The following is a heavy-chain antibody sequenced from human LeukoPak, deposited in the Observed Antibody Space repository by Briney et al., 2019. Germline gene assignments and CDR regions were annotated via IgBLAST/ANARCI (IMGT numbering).Heavy chain of an antibody. V-gene: IGHV4-61*02. CDR1: GDSITSGDSY. Sequence: TLSLTCSVSGDSITSGDSYWTWIRQPAGRGLEWIGLIYTSGSTKYNPSLKSRITMSLDTSKNQISLQLNSVTAADTAVYYCARGYSHWGQGTLVTVSS. CDR3: ARGYSH. J-gene: IGHJ4*02. CDR2: IYTSGST. D-gene: IGHD5-12*01.